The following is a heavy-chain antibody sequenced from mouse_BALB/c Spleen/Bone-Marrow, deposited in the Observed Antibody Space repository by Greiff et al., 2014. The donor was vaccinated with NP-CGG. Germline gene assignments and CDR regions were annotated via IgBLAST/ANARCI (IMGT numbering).Heavy chain of an antibody. CDR3: ATRFITTAGY. CDR1: GYTFTDYN. V-gene: IGHV1S29*02. CDR2: IYPYNGGT. D-gene: IGHD1-2*01. J-gene: IGHJ2*01. Sequence: VQLQQSGPELVNPGASVKISCKASGYTFTDYNMHWVKQSHGKSLEWIGYIYPYNGGTGYNQKFKSKATLTVDNSSSTAYMELRSLTSEDSAVYYCATRFITTAGYWGQGTTLTVSS.